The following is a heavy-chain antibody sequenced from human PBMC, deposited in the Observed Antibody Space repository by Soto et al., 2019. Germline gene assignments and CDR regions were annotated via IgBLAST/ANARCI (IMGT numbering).Heavy chain of an antibody. Sequence: GGSLRLSCAASGFTFSSYSVNWVRQAPGKGLEWVSSISSDSTYIFYADSVKGRFTISRDNAQNSLYLQMSSLRGEDTAVYYCARDPRDISGYYFVLWGRGTLVTVSS. V-gene: IGHV3-21*01. CDR1: GFTFSSYS. D-gene: IGHD3-22*01. J-gene: IGHJ5*02. CDR2: ISSDSTYI. CDR3: ARDPRDISGYYFVL.